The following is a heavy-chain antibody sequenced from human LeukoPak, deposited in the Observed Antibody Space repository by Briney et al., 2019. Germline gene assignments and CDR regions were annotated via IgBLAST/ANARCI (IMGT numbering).Heavy chain of an antibody. CDR1: GYSISSGYY. CDR2: IYHSGST. J-gene: IGHJ4*02. V-gene: IGHV4-38-2*02. CDR3: ARGKSRGSHIDY. D-gene: IGHD1-26*01. Sequence: SETLSLTCTVSGYSISSGYYWGWIRQPPGRGLGGIGIIYHSGSTYYNPSLKSRVTISVDTSKNQFSLKLRSVTAADTAVYYCARGKSRGSHIDYWGQGTLVTVSS.